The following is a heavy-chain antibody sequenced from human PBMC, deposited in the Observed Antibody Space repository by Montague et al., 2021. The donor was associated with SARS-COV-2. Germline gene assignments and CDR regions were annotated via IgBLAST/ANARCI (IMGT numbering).Heavy chain of an antibody. Sequence: SETLSLTCAVYGGSFSGYYWSWVRQPPGKGLEWIGEINHSGSTNYNPSLESRVTISVDTSKNQFSLKLSSVTAAATAVYYCARVRYYGSGTSLGMDVWGQGTTVTVSS. CDR2: INHSGST. CDR1: GGSFSGYY. J-gene: IGHJ6*02. V-gene: IGHV4-34*01. D-gene: IGHD3-10*01. CDR3: ARVRYYGSGTSLGMDV.